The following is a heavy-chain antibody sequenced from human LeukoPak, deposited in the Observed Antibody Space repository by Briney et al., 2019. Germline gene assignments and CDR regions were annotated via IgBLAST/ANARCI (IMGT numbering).Heavy chain of an antibody. Sequence: PSETLSLTCTVSGGSISSGSYYWSWIRQPAGKGLEWIGRIYTSGSTNYNPSLKSRVTISVDTSKNQFSLKLSSVTAADTAVYYCAGERGPYYDFWSGYPDYWGQGTLVTVSS. V-gene: IGHV4-61*02. J-gene: IGHJ4*02. D-gene: IGHD3-3*01. CDR2: IYTSGST. CDR1: GGSISSGSYY. CDR3: AGERGPYYDFWSGYPDY.